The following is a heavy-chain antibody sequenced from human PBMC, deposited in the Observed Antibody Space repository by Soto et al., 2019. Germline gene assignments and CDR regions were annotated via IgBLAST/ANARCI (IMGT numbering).Heavy chain of an antibody. CDR2: IIPIIGPA. J-gene: IGHJ5*02. D-gene: IGHD6-25*01. CDR3: SRDLGTTIAGPTRRETYGWLDP. Sequence: QVQLVQSGAEVKRPGSSVKLSCKASGGTFTYYGISWVRQAPGQGLEWMGGIIPIIGPATYAQKFQGRLTITADKSTSTAYMELSSLGSEDTALYYCSRDLGTTIAGPTRRETYGWLDPWGQGTLVTGSS. V-gene: IGHV1-69*06. CDR1: GGTFTYYG.